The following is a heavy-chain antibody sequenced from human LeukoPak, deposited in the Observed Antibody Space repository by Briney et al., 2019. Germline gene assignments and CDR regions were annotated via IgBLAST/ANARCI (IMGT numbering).Heavy chain of an antibody. CDR1: GGSISSSSYY. V-gene: IGHV4-39*07. D-gene: IGHD3-22*01. J-gene: IGHJ4*02. Sequence: SETLSLTCTVSGGSISSSSYYWGWIRQPPGKGLEWIGSIYYSGSTYYNPSLKSRVTISVDTSKNQFSLKPSSVTAADTAVYYCARTTRDYYDSSGYYPYYFDYWGQGTLVTVSS. CDR2: IYYSGST. CDR3: ARTTRDYYDSSGYYPYYFDY.